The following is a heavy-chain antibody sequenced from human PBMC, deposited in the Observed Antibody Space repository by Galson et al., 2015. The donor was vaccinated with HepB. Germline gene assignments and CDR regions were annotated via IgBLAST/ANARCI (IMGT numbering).Heavy chain of an antibody. V-gene: IGHV5-10-1*01. CDR2: IDPGDSYT. J-gene: IGHJ4*02. CDR1: GYSFTSYW. D-gene: IGHD6-19*01. CDR3: ARTNGYSSGWYEGYYFDY. Sequence: QSGAEVTKPGESLRISCKGSGYSFTSYWISWVRQMPGKGLEWMGRIDPGDSYTNYSPSFQGHVTISADKSISTAYLQWSSLKASDTAMFYCARTNGYSSGWYEGYYFDYWGQGTLVTVSS.